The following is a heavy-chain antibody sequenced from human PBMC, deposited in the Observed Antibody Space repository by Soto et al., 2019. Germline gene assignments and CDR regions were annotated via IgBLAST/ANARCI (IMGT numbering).Heavy chain of an antibody. CDR3: AKDSYNLPDYYMDV. D-gene: IGHD2-2*01. J-gene: IGHJ6*03. CDR1: GFTFSSYG. V-gene: IGHV3-30*18. CDR2: ISYDGSNK. Sequence: GGSLRLSCAASGFTFSSYGMHWVRQAPGKGLEWVAVISYDGSNKYYADSVKGRFTISRDNSKNTLYLQMNSLRAEDTAVYYCAKDSYNLPDYYMDVWGKGTTVTVSS.